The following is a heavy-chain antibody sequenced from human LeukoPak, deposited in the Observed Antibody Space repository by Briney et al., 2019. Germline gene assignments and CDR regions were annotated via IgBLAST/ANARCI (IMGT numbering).Heavy chain of an antibody. D-gene: IGHD1-26*01. CDR2: ISGSGGST. Sequence: PGTSLRLSCAASGFTFSSYAMSWVRQAPGKGLEWVSAISGSGGSTYYADSVKGRFTISRDNSKNTLYLQMNSLRAEDTAVYYCAKTLVGAMNAFDIWGQGTMVTVSS. V-gene: IGHV3-23*01. CDR3: AKTLVGAMNAFDI. J-gene: IGHJ3*02. CDR1: GFTFSSYA.